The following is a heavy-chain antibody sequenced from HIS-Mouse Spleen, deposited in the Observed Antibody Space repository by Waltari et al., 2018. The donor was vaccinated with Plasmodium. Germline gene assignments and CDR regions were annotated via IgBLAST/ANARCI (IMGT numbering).Heavy chain of an antibody. Sequence: QLQLQESGPGLVTPSETLSLTCTVSGGSIRSSSYSWGLVRPPPGKGLEWIGSIYYSGSTYYNPSLKSRVTISVDTSKNQFSLKLSSVTAADTAVYYCASLPRVEEVTTPFYYYYYGMDVWGQGTTVTVSS. D-gene: IGHD4-4*01. J-gene: IGHJ6*02. CDR3: ASLPRVEEVTTPFYYYYYGMDV. V-gene: IGHV4-39*01. CDR2: IYYSGST. CDR1: GGSIRSSSYS.